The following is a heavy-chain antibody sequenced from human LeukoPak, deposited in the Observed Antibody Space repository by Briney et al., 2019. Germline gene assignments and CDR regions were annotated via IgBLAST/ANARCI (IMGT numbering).Heavy chain of an antibody. CDR3: AREAATEEFDY. Sequence: GRSLRLSCAASRSTFSSYVMHWVRQAPGKGLEWVAVISYDGSNKYYADSVKGRFTISRDNSKNTLYLQMNSLRAEDTAVYYCAREAATEEFDYWGQGTLVTVSS. J-gene: IGHJ4*02. V-gene: IGHV3-30*04. D-gene: IGHD2-15*01. CDR1: RSTFSSYV. CDR2: ISYDGSNK.